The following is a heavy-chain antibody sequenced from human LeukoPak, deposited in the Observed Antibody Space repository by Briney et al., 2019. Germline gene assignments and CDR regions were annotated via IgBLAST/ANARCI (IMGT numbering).Heavy chain of an antibody. J-gene: IGHJ5*02. D-gene: IGHD3-22*01. CDR1: GGSISSSSYY. CDR2: IYYSGST. V-gene: IGHV4-39*07. CDR3: AREDSPPTHYDSSGYYFDNWFDP. Sequence: SETLSLTCTVSGGSISSSSYYWGWIRQPPGKGLEWIGSIYYSGSTYYNPSLKSRVTISVDTSKNQFSLKLSSVTAADTAVYYRAREDSPPTHYDSSGYYFDNWFDPWGQGTLVTVSS.